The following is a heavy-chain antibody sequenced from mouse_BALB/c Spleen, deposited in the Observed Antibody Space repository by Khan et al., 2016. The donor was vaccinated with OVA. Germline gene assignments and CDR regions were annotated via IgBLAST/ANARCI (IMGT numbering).Heavy chain of an antibody. CDR3: ARGKSNWYYFDY. CDR2: ISTYNGNT. J-gene: IGHJ2*01. V-gene: IGHV1S137*01. CDR1: GDTFTDYA. Sequence: VQLQESGPEVVRPGVSVKISCKGSGDTFTDYAIHWVKQSHVKSLEWIGVISTYNGNTNYNQNFKGMATMTVDKSSSTAYLELARVTSEDSAIYYCARGKSNWYYFDYWGHGTTLTVSS. D-gene: IGHD4-1*01.